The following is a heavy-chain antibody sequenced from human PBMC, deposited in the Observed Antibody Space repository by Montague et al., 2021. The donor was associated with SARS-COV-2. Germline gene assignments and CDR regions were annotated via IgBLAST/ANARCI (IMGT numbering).Heavy chain of an antibody. D-gene: IGHD3-22*01. J-gene: IGHJ4*02. Sequence: SETLSLTCAVYDGSSSDYSWTWIRQPPGKGLEWIGEINHRGTSNYNPSLKSRVSISVDTSKNQFSLYLGSVTAADTAVYYCARGRQHFNMIVVVMTGGEYYFDYWGQGTLVTVSS. V-gene: IGHV4-34*01. CDR2: INHRGTS. CDR1: DGSSSDYS. CDR3: ARGRQHFNMIVVVMTGGEYYFDY.